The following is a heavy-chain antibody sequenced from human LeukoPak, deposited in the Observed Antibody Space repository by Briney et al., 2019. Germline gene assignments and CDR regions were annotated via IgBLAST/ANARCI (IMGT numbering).Heavy chain of an antibody. D-gene: IGHD2-2*01. CDR3: ARELGYCSSTSCPAIDY. V-gene: IGHV3-30*03. J-gene: IGHJ4*02. CDR1: GFTFSTYG. Sequence: GGSLRLSCAASGFTFSTYGMHWVRQAPGKGLEWVAVISYDGSIKYYADSVKGRFTVSRDNSKNTLYLQMNSLRAEDTAVYYCARELGYCSSTSCPAIDYWGQGTLVTVSS. CDR2: ISYDGSIK.